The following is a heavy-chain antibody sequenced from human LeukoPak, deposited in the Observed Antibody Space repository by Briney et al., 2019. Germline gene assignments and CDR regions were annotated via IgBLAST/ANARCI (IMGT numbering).Heavy chain of an antibody. V-gene: IGHV3-64*04. CDR1: GFTFSIYA. J-gene: IGHJ4*02. CDR2: ISFNGSNT. D-gene: IGHD1-1*01. Sequence: GGSLRLSCSASGFTFSIYAMHWVRQAPGKGLQYVSGISFNGSNTYYADSVKGRFTVSRDNDKKSLYLQMNSLRDVDTAVYYCARNPAGIGDYLGQGTLVTVSS. CDR3: ARNPAGIGDY.